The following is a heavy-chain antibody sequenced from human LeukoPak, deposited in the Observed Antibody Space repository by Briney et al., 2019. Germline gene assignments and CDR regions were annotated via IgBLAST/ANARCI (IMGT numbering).Heavy chain of an antibody. CDR3: ARAPNDCSSTSCYRGYYFDY. D-gene: IGHD2-2*01. V-gene: IGHV1-2*04. J-gene: IGHJ4*02. CDR1: GYTLTGYY. Sequence: ASVKGSCKASGYTLTGYYMHWVRQAPGQRLEWMGLINPNSGGTNYAQKFQGWVTMTRDTSISTAYMELSRLRSDDTAVYYCARAPNDCSSTSCYRGYYFDYWGQGTLVTVSS. CDR2: INPNSGGT.